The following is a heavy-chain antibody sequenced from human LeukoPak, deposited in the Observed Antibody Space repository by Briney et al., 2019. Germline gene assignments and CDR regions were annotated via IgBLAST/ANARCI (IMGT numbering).Heavy chain of an antibody. CDR1: GGTFSSYA. D-gene: IGHD3-10*01. CDR3: ARDPYGSGSYLLYYYYYGMDV. CDR2: IIPIFGTA. V-gene: IGHV1-69*05. J-gene: IGHJ6*02. Sequence: SVKVSCKASGGTFSSYAISWVRQAPGQGLEWMGGIIPIFGTANYAQKFQGRVTITTDESTSTAYMELSRLRSDDTAVYYCARDPYGSGSYLLYYYYYGMDVWGQGTTVTVSS.